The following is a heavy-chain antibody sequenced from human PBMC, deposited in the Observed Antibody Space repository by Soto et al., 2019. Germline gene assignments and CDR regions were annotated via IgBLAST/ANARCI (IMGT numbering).Heavy chain of an antibody. V-gene: IGHV3-15*07. CDR2: IKSKNDGGAT. D-gene: IGHD4-17*01. J-gene: IGHJ2*01. CDR1: GFTFSNAW. CDR3: TTAKWGLRYWYLDL. Sequence: EVQLVESGGGLVKPGGSLSLSCAASGFTFSNAWMNWVRQAPGKGLEWVGRIKSKNDGGATDYAAPVKGRYTISREDSKNTLHLQMSSLKAEDAAEYCFTTAKWGLRYWYLDLWGRGTLGTVSS.